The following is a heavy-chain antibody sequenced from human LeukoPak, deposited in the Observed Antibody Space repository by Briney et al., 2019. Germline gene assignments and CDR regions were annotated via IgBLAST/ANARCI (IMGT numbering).Heavy chain of an antibody. Sequence: SETLSLTCIVSGGSISRDYWSWIRQTPEKGLEWIGYSSYSGSTSYNPSLRSRVTMSVDTSRNQFSPNLTSVSAADTAVDFSARTGSGCSSNFDLQGQGTLVTVSS. V-gene: IGHV4-59*13. D-gene: IGHD6-19*01. CDR3: ARTGSGCSSNFDL. J-gene: IGHJ4*02. CDR1: GGSISRDY. CDR2: SSYSGST.